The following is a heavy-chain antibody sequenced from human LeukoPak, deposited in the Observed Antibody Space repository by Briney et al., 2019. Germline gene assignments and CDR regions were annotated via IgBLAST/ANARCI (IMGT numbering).Heavy chain of an antibody. D-gene: IGHD3-16*01. Sequence: SVKVSCKTSGFIFSTSAVQGVRQARGQGLEWVGWIVVGSGDTSYAQKFQERVTITRDMSTGTAYMDLSSLRSEDTAVYYCAARPGGYATFDIWGQGTMVTVSS. V-gene: IGHV1-58*01. CDR2: IVVGSGDT. J-gene: IGHJ3*02. CDR3: AARPGGYATFDI. CDR1: GFIFSTSA.